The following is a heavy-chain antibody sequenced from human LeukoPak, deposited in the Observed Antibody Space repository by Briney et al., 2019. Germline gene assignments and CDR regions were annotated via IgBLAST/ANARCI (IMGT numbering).Heavy chain of an antibody. Sequence: ALETLSLTCTVSGDSITSGSYYWGWIRQTPEKGLEWIGNIYSSGTTSFNPSLKSRITMLVDTSKNQFSLKMNSVTAADTAVYFCARDSGFWLYWGQGTLVTVSS. CDR1: GDSITSGSYY. J-gene: IGHJ4*02. D-gene: IGHD3-22*01. CDR3: ARDSGFWLY. V-gene: IGHV4-39*07. CDR2: IYSSGTT.